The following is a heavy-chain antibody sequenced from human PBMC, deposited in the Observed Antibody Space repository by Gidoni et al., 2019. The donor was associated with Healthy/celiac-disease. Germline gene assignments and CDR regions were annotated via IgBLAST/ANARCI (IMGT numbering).Heavy chain of an antibody. CDR2: IYHSGST. CDR3: ATLSGGVRGYSGYVDY. V-gene: IGHV4-4*02. Sequence: QVQLPESGPGLVQPSGTLSLTCAVSGGSISSSNWWSWVRQPPGKGLEWIGEIYHSGSTNYNPSLKSRVTISVDKSKNQFSLKLSSVTAADTAVYYCATLSGGVRGYSGYVDYWGQGTLVTVSS. D-gene: IGHD5-12*01. J-gene: IGHJ4*02. CDR1: GGSISSSNW.